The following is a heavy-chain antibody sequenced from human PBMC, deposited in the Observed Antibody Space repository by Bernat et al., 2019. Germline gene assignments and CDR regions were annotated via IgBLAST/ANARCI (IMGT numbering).Heavy chain of an antibody. CDR2: ISPDSRFI. J-gene: IGHJ4*02. D-gene: IGHD2-2*01. CDR1: GFTFDTYT. V-gene: IGHV3-21*01. CDR3: ARAIPSSLINY. Sequence: EVQLVESGGGLVKAGGSLRLSCAASGFTFDTYTMIWVRQAPGKGLEWVSSISPDSRFIFYADSVEGRFTISRDNTKNSLYLQMSSLRAEDTAVYYCARAIPSSLINYWGQGTLVIVSS.